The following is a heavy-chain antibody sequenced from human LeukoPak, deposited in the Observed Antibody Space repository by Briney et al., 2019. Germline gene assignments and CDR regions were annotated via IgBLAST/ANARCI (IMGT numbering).Heavy chain of an antibody. D-gene: IGHD2-2*01. V-gene: IGHV4-39*01. CDR3: ARRTIYCSSTSCYAGFDY. J-gene: IGHJ4*02. CDR2: IYYSGST. CDR1: GGSISSSSYY. Sequence: SETLSLTCTVSGGSISSSSYYWGWIRQPPGKGLEWIGSIYYSGSTYYNPSLKSRVTISVDTSKNQFSLKLSSVTAADTAVYYCARRTIYCSSTSCYAGFDYWGQGTLVTVSS.